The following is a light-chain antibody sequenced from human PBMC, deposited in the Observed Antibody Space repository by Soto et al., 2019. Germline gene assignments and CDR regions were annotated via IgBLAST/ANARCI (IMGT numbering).Light chain of an antibody. V-gene: IGKV3-15*01. Sequence: MTQSPSTLSASVGDRVTITCRASQSVDINLAWYQQKPGQAPRLLIYGASTRATGIPARFSGSGSGTEFTLTISSLQSEDFAVYYCQQYNNWPPITFGQGTRLEIK. CDR1: QSVDIN. CDR2: GAS. CDR3: QQYNNWPPIT. J-gene: IGKJ5*01.